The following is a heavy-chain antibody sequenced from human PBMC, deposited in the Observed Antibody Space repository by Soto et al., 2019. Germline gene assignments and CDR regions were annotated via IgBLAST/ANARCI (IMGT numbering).Heavy chain of an antibody. D-gene: IGHD1-1*01. CDR2: ISSSSSYI. J-gene: IGHJ6*03. CDR1: GFTFSSYS. Sequence: GGSLRLSCAASGFTFSSYSMNWVRQAPGKGLEWVSSISSSSSYIYYADSVKGRFTISRDNAKNSPYLQMNSLRAEDTAVYYCARATEHYYYYYMDVWGKGTTVTVSS. CDR3: ARATEHYYYYYMDV. V-gene: IGHV3-21*01.